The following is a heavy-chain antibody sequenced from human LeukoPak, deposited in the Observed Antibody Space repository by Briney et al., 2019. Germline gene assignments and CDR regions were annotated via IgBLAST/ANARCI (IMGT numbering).Heavy chain of an antibody. V-gene: IGHV4-4*07. CDR1: GGYTGSHY. Sequence: SESLSLTCTVSGGYTGSHYWSWIRQPAGKGLEWIGRISPSGTTHYNPSLGSRVTMSVDTSKNYFSLRLSSVTAADTAVYYCARDFYASGFYFWFDPWGQGMMVTVSS. CDR2: ISPSGTT. D-gene: IGHD2/OR15-2a*01. CDR3: ARDFYASGFYFWFDP. J-gene: IGHJ5*02.